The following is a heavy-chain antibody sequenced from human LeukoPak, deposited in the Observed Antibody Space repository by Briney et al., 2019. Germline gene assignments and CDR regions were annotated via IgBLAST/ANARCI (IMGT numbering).Heavy chain of an antibody. D-gene: IGHD6-13*01. CDR3: AKELAAVGVPSFDS. CDR2: IRSTGGGT. V-gene: IGHV3-23*01. J-gene: IGHJ4*02. Sequence: GGSLRLSCAASEFTFSSYAMSWVRQTPGKGLEWVSGIRSTGGGTYYADSVKGRFTISRDNSKNTLYLQMYSLRAEDTAVYYCAKELAAVGVPSFDSWGQGTLVTVSS. CDR1: EFTFSSYA.